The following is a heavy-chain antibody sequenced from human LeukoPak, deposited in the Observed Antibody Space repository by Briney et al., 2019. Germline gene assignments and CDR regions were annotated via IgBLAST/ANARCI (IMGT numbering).Heavy chain of an antibody. D-gene: IGHD3-22*01. CDR1: GGSISSSSYY. J-gene: IGHJ4*02. CDR3: AGTNYYDSSGYSPPFDY. CDR2: IYYSGST. Sequence: PSETLSLTCTVSGGSISSSSYYWGWIRQPPGKGLEWIGSIYYSGSTYYNPSLKSRVTISVDTSKNQFSLKLSSVTAADTAVYYCAGTNYYDSSGYSPPFDYWGQGTLVTVSS. V-gene: IGHV4-39*07.